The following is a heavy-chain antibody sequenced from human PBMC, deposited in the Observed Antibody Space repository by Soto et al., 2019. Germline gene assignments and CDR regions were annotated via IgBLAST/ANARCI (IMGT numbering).Heavy chain of an antibody. CDR3: ARERGAARTFDP. CDR2: MNPNSGDT. CDR1: GYPFTSYD. V-gene: IGHV1-8*01. Sequence: ASVKVSCKASGYPFTSYDIHWVRQATGQGLEWIGWMNPNSGDTGYAQNFQGRVTMTRSTSTSTAYMELTSLRSEDTAVYYCARERGAARTFDPWGQGTLVTVSS. J-gene: IGHJ5*02. D-gene: IGHD5-18*01.